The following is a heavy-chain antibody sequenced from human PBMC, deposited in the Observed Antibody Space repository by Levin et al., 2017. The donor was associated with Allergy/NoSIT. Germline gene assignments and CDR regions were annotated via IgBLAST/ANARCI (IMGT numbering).Heavy chain of an antibody. J-gene: IGHJ4*02. CDR2: IIPIFGTA. CDR3: ARDLIPNYYGSGRYYTFDY. V-gene: IGHV1-69*13. CDR1: GGTFSSYA. D-gene: IGHD3-10*01. Sequence: ASVKVSCKASGGTFSSYAISWVRQAPGQGLEWMGGIIPIFGTANYAQKFQGRVTITADESTSTAYMELSSLRSEDTAVYYCARDLIPNYYGSGRYYTFDYWGQGTLVTVSS.